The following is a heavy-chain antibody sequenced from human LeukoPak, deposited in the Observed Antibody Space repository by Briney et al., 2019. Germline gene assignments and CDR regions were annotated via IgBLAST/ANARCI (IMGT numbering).Heavy chain of an antibody. CDR1: GFIFDDYG. J-gene: IGHJ4*02. CDR2: ITWNGGYT. D-gene: IGHD6-19*01. V-gene: IGHV3-20*04. CDR3: ARELIAVAGRAVDY. Sequence: GGSLRLSCAASGFIFDDYGMTWVRQAPGKGLEWVSGITWNGGYTGYADSVKGRFTISRDNAKNSLYVQMNSLRAEDTAIYYCARELIAVAGRAVDYWGQGTLVTVSS.